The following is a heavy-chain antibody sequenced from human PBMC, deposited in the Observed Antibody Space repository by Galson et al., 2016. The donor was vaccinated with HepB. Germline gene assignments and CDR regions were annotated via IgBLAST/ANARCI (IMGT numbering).Heavy chain of an antibody. CDR2: IKDDGSET. J-gene: IGHJ5*02. D-gene: IGHD5-12*01. CDR3: ARGNDYWPGVWFDP. Sequence: SMRLSCAASGFTFTSYWMSWVRQAPGTGPEWLANIKDDGSETYYAPTAKGRLTISRDNAKNSLYLQLTSLRVEDTAVYYGARGNDYWPGVWFDPWGQGTLVTVSS. V-gene: IGHV3-7*01. CDR1: GFTFTSYW.